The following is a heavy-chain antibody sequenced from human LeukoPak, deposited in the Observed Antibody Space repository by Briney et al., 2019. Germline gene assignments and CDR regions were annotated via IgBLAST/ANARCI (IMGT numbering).Heavy chain of an antibody. CDR1: GFTFDDYA. Sequence: GGSLRLSCAASGFTFDDYAMHWVRQAPGKGLEWVSGISWNSGSIGYADSVKGRFTISRDNSKNTLYLQMNSLRAEDTAVYYCAKESFDYWGQGTLVTVSS. CDR2: ISWNSGSI. V-gene: IGHV3-9*01. CDR3: AKESFDY. J-gene: IGHJ4*02.